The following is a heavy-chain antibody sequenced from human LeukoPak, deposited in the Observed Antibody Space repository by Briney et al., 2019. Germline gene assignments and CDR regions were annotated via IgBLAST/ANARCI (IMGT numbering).Heavy chain of an antibody. V-gene: IGHV3-23*01. Sequence: GGSLRLSCAVSGFSVGNSGMSWVRQAPAKGLEWISAICVDGETTYYADSVKGRFIISRDNSKNTLFLQLSSLRAEDTAVYYCAQGYSSGWYPNWGQGSLVSVSS. CDR2: ICVDGETT. CDR3: AQGYSSGWYPN. D-gene: IGHD6-19*01. J-gene: IGHJ4*02. CDR1: GFSVGNSG.